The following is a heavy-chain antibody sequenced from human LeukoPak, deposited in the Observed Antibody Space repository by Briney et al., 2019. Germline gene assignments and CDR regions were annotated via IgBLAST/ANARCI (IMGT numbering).Heavy chain of an antibody. CDR2: SYYSGST. V-gene: IGHV4-39*01. Sequence: SETLSLTCTVSGGSISSSSYYWGWIRQPPGKGLEWIGSSYYSGSTYYNPSLKSRVTISVDTSKNQFSLKLSSVTAADTAVYYCARRNFIAVAGSSSYYYGMDVWGQGTTVTVSS. D-gene: IGHD6-19*01. CDR3: ARRNFIAVAGSSSYYYGMDV. J-gene: IGHJ6*02. CDR1: GGSISSSSYY.